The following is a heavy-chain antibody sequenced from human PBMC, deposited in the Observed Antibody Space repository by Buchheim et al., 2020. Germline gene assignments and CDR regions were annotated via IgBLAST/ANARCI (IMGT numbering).Heavy chain of an antibody. J-gene: IGHJ2*01. Sequence: QVQLQQWGAGLLKPSETLSLTCAVYGGSFSGYYWSWIRQPPGKGLEWIGEINHSGSTNYNPSLKSRVTISVDTSKNQFSLKLSSVTAADTAVYYCARSTELIAVRIVVVPAAISEIWYFDLGAVAP. CDR1: GGSFSGYY. V-gene: IGHV4-34*01. CDR2: INHSGST. CDR3: ARSTELIAVRIVVVPAAISEIWYFDL. D-gene: IGHD2-2*01.